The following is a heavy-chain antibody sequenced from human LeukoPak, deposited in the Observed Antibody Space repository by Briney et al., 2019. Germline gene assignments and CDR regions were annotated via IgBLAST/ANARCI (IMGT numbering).Heavy chain of an antibody. V-gene: IGHV4-59*01. Sequence: SETLSLTCTVSGGSISSYYWSWIRQPPGKGLEWIGYIYYSGSTNYNPSLKSRVTISVDTSKNQFSLKLSSVTAADTAVYYCARGTTVTPVDYWGQGTLVTVSS. J-gene: IGHJ4*02. CDR2: IYYSGST. D-gene: IGHD4-17*01. CDR1: GGSISSYY. CDR3: ARGTTVTPVDY.